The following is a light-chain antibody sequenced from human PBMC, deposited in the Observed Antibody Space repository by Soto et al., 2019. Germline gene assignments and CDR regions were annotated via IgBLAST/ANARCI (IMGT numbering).Light chain of an antibody. CDR1: QGISSY. Sequence: AIRMTQSPSSLSASTGDRVTITCRASQGISSYLAWYQQKPGKAPKLLIYAASTLQSGVPSRFSGSGSGTDFTLTSSCLQSEYFATYYCQQYYSYPYTFGQGTKLEIK. CDR3: QQYYSYPYT. J-gene: IGKJ2*01. V-gene: IGKV1-8*01. CDR2: AAS.